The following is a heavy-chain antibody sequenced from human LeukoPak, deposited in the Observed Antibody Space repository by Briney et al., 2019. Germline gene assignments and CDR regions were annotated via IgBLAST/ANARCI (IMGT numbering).Heavy chain of an antibody. J-gene: IGHJ4*02. D-gene: IGHD5-12*01. Sequence: GGSLRLSCAASGFTFSSYAMSWVRQAPGKGLEWISAISGSGGSTYYADSVKGRFTISRDNSKNTLYLQMNSLRAEDTAVYYCAKGSGYSGYDFLDYWGQGTLVTVSS. CDR3: AKGSGYSGYDFLDY. CDR1: GFTFSSYA. V-gene: IGHV3-23*01. CDR2: ISGSGGST.